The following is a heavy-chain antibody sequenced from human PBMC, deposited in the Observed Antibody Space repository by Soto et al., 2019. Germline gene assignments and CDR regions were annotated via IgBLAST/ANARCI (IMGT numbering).Heavy chain of an antibody. CDR2: IYHSGST. CDR3: ARDPGSSGYYSNYYYGMDV. V-gene: IGHV4-4*02. CDR1: GGSISSSNW. D-gene: IGHD3-22*01. Sequence: SETLSLTCAVSGGSISSSNWWSWVRQPPGKGLEWIGEIYHSGSTNYNPSLKSRVTISVDKSKNQFSLKLSSVTAADTAVYYCARDPGSSGYYSNYYYGMDVWGQGTTVTVPS. J-gene: IGHJ6*02.